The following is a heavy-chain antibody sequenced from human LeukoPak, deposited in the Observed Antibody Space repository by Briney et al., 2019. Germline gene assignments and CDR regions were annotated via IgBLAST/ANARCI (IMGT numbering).Heavy chain of an antibody. D-gene: IGHD4-17*01. Sequence: GGSLRLSCAASGFTFSSYAMHWVRQAPGKGLEWVAVISYDGSNKYYADSVKGRFTISRDNSQNTLFLQMNSLRAEETAMYYCARAPGGFHGDYSPIAYWGQGTLVTVSS. CDR2: ISYDGSNK. CDR3: ARAPGGFHGDYSPIAY. J-gene: IGHJ4*02. V-gene: IGHV3-30*04. CDR1: GFTFSSYA.